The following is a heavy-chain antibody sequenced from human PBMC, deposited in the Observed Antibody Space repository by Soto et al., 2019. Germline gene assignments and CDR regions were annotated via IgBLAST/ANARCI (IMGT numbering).Heavy chain of an antibody. CDR1: GFTFSSYW. J-gene: IGHJ6*02. Sequence: EVQLVESGGGLVQPGGSLRLSCAASGFTFSSYWMSWVRQAPGKGLEWVANIKQDGSEKYYVDSVKGRFTISRDNAKNSLYLQMNSLRAEDTAVYYCAYSSSWYGPYGMDVWGQGTTVTVSS. CDR2: IKQDGSEK. V-gene: IGHV3-7*02. D-gene: IGHD6-13*01. CDR3: AYSSSWYGPYGMDV.